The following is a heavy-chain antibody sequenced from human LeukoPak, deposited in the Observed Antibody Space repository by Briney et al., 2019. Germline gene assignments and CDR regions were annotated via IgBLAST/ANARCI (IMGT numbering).Heavy chain of an antibody. D-gene: IGHD6-19*01. V-gene: IGHV4-59*08. CDR3: ARHSSGLYYFHY. J-gene: IGHJ4*02. CDR2: VFYSGHT. CDR1: GGSISSYY. Sequence: SETPSLTCTNSGGSISSYYWNWIRQPPGKGLEWIGHVFYSGHTNYSPSLESRVTISVDTSKNQFSLRLTSVTAADTAIYYCARHSSGLYYFHYWGQGTLVTVSS.